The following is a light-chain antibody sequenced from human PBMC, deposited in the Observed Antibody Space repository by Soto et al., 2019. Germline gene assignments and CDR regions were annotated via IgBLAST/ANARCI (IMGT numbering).Light chain of an antibody. CDR3: QQANSFPLT. J-gene: IGKJ4*01. Sequence: DIQMTQSPSSVSASVGDRVTITCRASQGVNTWLAWYQKKPGKAPELLVYEASSLHSGVPSRFSGSGSGTDFTLTISSLQPVDFATYYCQQANSFPLTFGGGTKVEVQ. V-gene: IGKV1-12*01. CDR2: EAS. CDR1: QGVNTW.